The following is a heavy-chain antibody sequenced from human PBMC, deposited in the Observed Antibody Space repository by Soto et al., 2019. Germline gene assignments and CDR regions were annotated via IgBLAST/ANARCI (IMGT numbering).Heavy chain of an antibody. CDR2: INWNGGST. Sequence: GGSLRLSCAASGFTFDDYGMSWVRQAPGKGLEWVSGINWNGGSTGYADSVKGRFTISRDNAKNSLYLQMNSLRAEDTALYHCARELDRGHESGGDDYWGQGTLVTVSS. V-gene: IGHV3-20*01. D-gene: IGHD3-10*01. CDR1: GFTFDDYG. J-gene: IGHJ4*02. CDR3: ARELDRGHESGGDDY.